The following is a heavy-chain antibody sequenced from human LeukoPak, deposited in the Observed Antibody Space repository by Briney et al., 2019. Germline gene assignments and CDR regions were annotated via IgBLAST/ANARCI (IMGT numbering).Heavy chain of an antibody. J-gene: IGHJ4*02. CDR3: AKDRYYYDSSGYYSHFDY. CDR1: GFTFSSYA. D-gene: IGHD3-22*01. Sequence: GGSLRLSCAASGFTFSSYAMSWVRQAPGKGLEWVSAISGSGGSTYYADSVKGRFTISRDNSKNTLYLQMNSLRAEDTAVYYCAKDRYYYDSSGYYSHFDYWGQGTLVTVSS. V-gene: IGHV3-23*01. CDR2: ISGSGGST.